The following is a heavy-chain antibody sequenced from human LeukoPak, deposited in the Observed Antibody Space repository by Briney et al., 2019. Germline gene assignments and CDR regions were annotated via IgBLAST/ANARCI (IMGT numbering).Heavy chain of an antibody. V-gene: IGHV4-39*01. Sequence: SETLSLTCTVSGGSISSSSYYWVWIRQPPGKGLEWIGSIYYSGSTYYNPSLKSRVTISVDTSKNQFSLKLSSVTAADPAVYYCARHLVAYSSSSDWFDPWGQGTLVTVSA. J-gene: IGHJ5*02. D-gene: IGHD6-6*01. CDR2: IYYSGST. CDR1: GGSISSSSYY. CDR3: ARHLVAYSSSSDWFDP.